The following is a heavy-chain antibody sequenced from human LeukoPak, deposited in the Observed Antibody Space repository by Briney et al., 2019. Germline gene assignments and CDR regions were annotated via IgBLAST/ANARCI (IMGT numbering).Heavy chain of an antibody. CDR2: IYYSGST. J-gene: IGHJ4*02. CDR3: ARHFLARYDILTGYYSKFLPGPFDY. D-gene: IGHD3-9*01. Sequence: SETLSLTCTVSGGSISSSSYYWGWIRQPPGKGLEWIGSIYYSGSTYYNPSLKSRVTISVDTSKNQFSLKLSSVTAADTAVYYCARHFLARYDILTGYYSKFLPGPFDYWGQGTLVTVSS. CDR1: GGSISSSSYY. V-gene: IGHV4-39*01.